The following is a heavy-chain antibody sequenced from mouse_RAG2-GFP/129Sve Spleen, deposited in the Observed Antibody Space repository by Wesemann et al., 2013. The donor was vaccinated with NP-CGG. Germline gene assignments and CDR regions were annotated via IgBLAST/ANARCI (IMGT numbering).Heavy chain of an antibody. CDR2: ISYSGST. J-gene: IGHJ2*01. V-gene: IGHV3-8*02. Sequence: GYISYSGSTYYNPSLKSRISITRDTSKNQYYLQLNSVTTEDTATYYCARYDYDYFDYWGAKGHHSHSLL. CDR3: ARYDYDYFDY. D-gene: IGHD2-4*01.